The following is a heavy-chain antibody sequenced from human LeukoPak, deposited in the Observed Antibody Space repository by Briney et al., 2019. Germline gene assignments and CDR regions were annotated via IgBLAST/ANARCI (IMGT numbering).Heavy chain of an antibody. Sequence: PGRSLRLSCAASGFTASSNYMSCVRQATGKGLDWVSTIDSGGNTYYADSVKGRFTISRDNSKNTLYLQMNSPRAEDTAVYYCARWNDGWEFDYWGQGTLVSVSS. V-gene: IGHV3-53*01. D-gene: IGHD1-1*01. CDR1: GFTASSNY. CDR3: ARWNDGWEFDY. CDR2: IDSGGNT. J-gene: IGHJ4*02.